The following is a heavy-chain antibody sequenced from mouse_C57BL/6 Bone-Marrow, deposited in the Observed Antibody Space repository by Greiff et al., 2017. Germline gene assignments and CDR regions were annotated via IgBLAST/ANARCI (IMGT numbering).Heavy chain of an antibody. V-gene: IGHV1-69*01. CDR3: AREGLTGTCWYFDV. CDR1: GYTFTSYW. Sequence: QVQLQQPGAELVMPGASVKLSCKASGYTFTSYWMHWVKQRPGQGLEWIGEIDPSDSYTNYNQKFKGKSTLTVDKSSSTAYMQLGSLTSENSAVYDCAREGLTGTCWYFDVWGTGTTVTVSS. J-gene: IGHJ1*03. CDR2: IDPSDSYT. D-gene: IGHD3-3*01.